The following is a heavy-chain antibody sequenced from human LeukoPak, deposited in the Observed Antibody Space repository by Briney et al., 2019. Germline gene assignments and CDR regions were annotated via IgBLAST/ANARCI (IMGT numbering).Heavy chain of an antibody. CDR3: ATRGY. CDR1: GGSISSDY. V-gene: IGHV4-59*08. CDR2: IYNSGSN. D-gene: IGHD3-10*01. Sequence: SETLSLTCTVSGGSISSDYWQWIRQPPGKGLEWIGYIYNSGSNNYNPSLKSRVTISIATSKNQFSLKLTSVTAADTAVYYCATRGYWGEGSLVTVSS. J-gene: IGHJ4*02.